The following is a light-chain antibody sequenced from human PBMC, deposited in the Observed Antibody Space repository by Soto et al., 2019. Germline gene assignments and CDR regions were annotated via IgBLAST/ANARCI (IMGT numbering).Light chain of an antibody. CDR1: SSDVGGYNY. V-gene: IGLV2-14*01. Sequence: VLTQPASVSGSPGQSITISCTGTSSDVGGYNYVSWYQQHPGKAPKLMIYDVSNRPSGVSNRFSGSKSGNTASLTISGLQAEDEADYYCSSYTSSSTLVVFGTGTKVTVL. J-gene: IGLJ1*01. CDR2: DVS. CDR3: SSYTSSSTLVV.